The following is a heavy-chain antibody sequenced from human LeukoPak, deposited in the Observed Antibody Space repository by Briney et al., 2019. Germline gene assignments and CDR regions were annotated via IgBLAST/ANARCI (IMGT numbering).Heavy chain of an antibody. CDR2: ISSSSSYI. Sequence: GGSLRLSCAASGLTFSTSSMNCVRQAQGKGLEWVSSISSSSSYIYYADSVKGRFTTSRDNAKNSLYLQMNSLRVEDTAVYYCAWGAYYDYWGQGTLVTVSS. J-gene: IGHJ4*02. CDR1: GLTFSTSS. D-gene: IGHD3-3*01. V-gene: IGHV3-21*01. CDR3: AWGAYYDY.